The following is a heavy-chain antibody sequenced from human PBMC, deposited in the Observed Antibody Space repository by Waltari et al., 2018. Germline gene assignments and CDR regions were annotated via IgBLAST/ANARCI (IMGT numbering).Heavy chain of an antibody. Sequence: QVQLVQSGAEVKKPGSSVTVSCKASGGTFSSYAIRWVRQAPGQGLEWMGGIIPIFGTANYAQKFQGRVTITADESTSTAYMELSSLRSEDTAVYYCASQWLVRPYYYYYMDVWGKGTTVTVSS. D-gene: IGHD6-19*01. J-gene: IGHJ6*03. CDR1: GGTFSSYA. CDR3: ASQWLVRPYYYYYMDV. V-gene: IGHV1-69*12. CDR2: IIPIFGTA.